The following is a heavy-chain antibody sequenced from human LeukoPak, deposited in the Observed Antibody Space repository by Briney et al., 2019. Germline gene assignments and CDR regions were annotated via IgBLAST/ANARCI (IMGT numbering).Heavy chain of an antibody. D-gene: IGHD2-15*01. CDR1: GFTFSSYS. CDR3: ASGGPVVQDALDI. Sequence: GGSLRLSCAASGFTFSSYSMNWVRQAPGKGLEWVSSISSSSSYIYYADSVKGRFTISRDNAKNSLYLQMNSLRAEDTAVYYCASGGPVVQDALDIWGQGTMVTVSS. J-gene: IGHJ3*02. V-gene: IGHV3-21*01. CDR2: ISSSSSYI.